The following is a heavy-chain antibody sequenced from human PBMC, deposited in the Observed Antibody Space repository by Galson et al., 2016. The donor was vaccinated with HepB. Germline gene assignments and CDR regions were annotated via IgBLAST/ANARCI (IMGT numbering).Heavy chain of an antibody. CDR3: APKPTHDYLWGIYRSHYFDS. CDR1: GFSLSTSGVG. Sequence: PAQVKPTQTLTLTCTFSGFSLSTSGVGVGWIRQPPGKALEWLALIYWADDKRYNPSLKSRLIITKDTSKNPVVLRMTTIAPVDTATYYCAPKPTHDYLWGIYRSHYFDSWDQGTLVTGSP. V-gene: IGHV2-5*02. D-gene: IGHD3-16*02. CDR2: IYWADDK. J-gene: IGHJ4*02.